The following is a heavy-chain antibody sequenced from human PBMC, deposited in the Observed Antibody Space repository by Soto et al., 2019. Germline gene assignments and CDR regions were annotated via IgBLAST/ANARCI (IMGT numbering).Heavy chain of an antibody. Sequence: ASETLSLTCTVSGGSISSYYWGWIRQPPGKGLEWIGYIYYSGSTNYNPSLKSRVTISVDTSKNQFSLKLSSVTAADTAVYYCARHYGSGSYYYYYYYMDVWGKGTTVTVSS. CDR1: GGSISSYY. D-gene: IGHD3-10*01. CDR2: IYYSGST. CDR3: ARHYGSGSYYYYYYYMDV. J-gene: IGHJ6*03. V-gene: IGHV4-59*08.